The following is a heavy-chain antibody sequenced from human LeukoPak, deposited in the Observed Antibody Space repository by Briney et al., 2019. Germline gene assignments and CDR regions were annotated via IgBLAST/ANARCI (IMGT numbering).Heavy chain of an antibody. Sequence: SVKVSCKASGGTFSSYAISWVRQAPGQGLEWMGGIIPIFGTANYAQKFQGRVTITADESTSTAYMELSSLRSEDTAVYYCARGRMTTVTPLGYWGQGTLVTVSS. CDR1: GGTFSSYA. CDR2: IIPIFGTA. V-gene: IGHV1-69*13. CDR3: ARGRMTTVTPLGY. D-gene: IGHD4-11*01. J-gene: IGHJ4*02.